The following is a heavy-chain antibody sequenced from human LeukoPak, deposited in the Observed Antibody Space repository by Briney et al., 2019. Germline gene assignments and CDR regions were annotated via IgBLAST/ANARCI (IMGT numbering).Heavy chain of an antibody. CDR3: ARPLGYCSTSTCPQSWIDP. D-gene: IGHD2-2*01. V-gene: IGHV4-34*01. CDR1: GGSFSGYY. CDR2: INHSGRT. Sequence: SETLSLTCAVSGGSFSGYYWTWIRQPPGKGLEWIGEINHSGRTNYNPSLKSRVTISVDTSKNQFSLKLSSVTAADTAVYYCARPLGYCSTSTCPQSWIDPWGQGTLVTVSS. J-gene: IGHJ5*02.